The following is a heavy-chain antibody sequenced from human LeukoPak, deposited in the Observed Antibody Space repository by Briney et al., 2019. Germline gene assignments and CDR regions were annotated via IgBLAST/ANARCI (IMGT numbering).Heavy chain of an antibody. D-gene: IGHD2-15*01. Sequence: VASVKVSCKASGYTFTNYLMHWVRQAPGQGFEWMGVINPRSGVTRYAQKFQGRVTMTTDTSTSTAYMELRSLRSDDTAVYYCARERGLGGEYCSGGSCYSTRGPFDYWGQGTLVTVSS. V-gene: IGHV1-46*01. CDR2: INPRSGVT. CDR3: ARERGLGGEYCSGGSCYSTRGPFDY. J-gene: IGHJ4*02. CDR1: GYTFTNYL.